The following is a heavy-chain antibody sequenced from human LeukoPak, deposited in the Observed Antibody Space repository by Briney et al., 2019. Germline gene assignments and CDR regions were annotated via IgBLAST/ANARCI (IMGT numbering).Heavy chain of an antibody. CDR3: ARHIGDIVVVPAALWFDC. V-gene: IGHV4-39*01. Sequence: PSETLSLTCTVSGGSISSSSYYWGWIRQPPGKGLEWIGSIYYSGSTYYNPSLKSRVTISVDTSKNQFSLKLSSVTAADTAVYYCARHIGDIVVVPAALWFDCWGQGTLVTVSS. CDR1: GGSISSSSYY. CDR2: IYYSGST. D-gene: IGHD2-2*01. J-gene: IGHJ4*02.